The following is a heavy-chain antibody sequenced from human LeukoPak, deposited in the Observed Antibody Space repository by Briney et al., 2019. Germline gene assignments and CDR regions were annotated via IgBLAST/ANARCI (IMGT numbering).Heavy chain of an antibody. D-gene: IGHD2-2*01. J-gene: IGHJ4*02. CDR1: GLPVIINL. Sequence: GGSVTHLRPLSGLPVIINLMISARQAPGKGLEWVSVLYSDGNTKYADSVQGRFTISRDNSKNSLYLEMNSMRPDEASVYSCWRGVGRPAANYMADWGQGTLVTVSS. V-gene: IGHV3-53*01. CDR3: WRGVGRPAANYMAD. CDR2: LYSDGNT.